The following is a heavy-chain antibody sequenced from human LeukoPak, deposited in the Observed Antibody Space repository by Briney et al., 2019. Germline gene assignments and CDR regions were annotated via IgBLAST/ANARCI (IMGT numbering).Heavy chain of an antibody. CDR2: IYYSGST. Sequence: SETLSLTCTVSGGSISGYYWSWIRQPPGKGLEWIGYIYYSGSTNYNPSLKSRVTISVDTSKNQFSLKLSSVTAADTAVYYCARCIAAAGANYYYYYYMDVWGKGTTVTVSS. V-gene: IGHV4-59*01. J-gene: IGHJ6*03. CDR3: ARCIAAAGANYYYYYYMDV. D-gene: IGHD6-13*01. CDR1: GGSISGYY.